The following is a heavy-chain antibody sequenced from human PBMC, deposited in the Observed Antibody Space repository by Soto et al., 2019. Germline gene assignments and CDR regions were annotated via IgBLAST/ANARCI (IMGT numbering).Heavy chain of an antibody. J-gene: IGHJ4*02. CDR2: AHHSGRT. CDR1: GDSMSSINW. CDR3: ARSEATALDY. Sequence: SDTLSLTCTVSGDSMSSINWWNWVRQPPGKGLEWIGEAHHSGRTNYNPSLKSRVTISVDRSQNRFSLKLSSVTAADTAVYYCARSEATALDYRGQGTLVIVSS. V-gene: IGHV4-4*02.